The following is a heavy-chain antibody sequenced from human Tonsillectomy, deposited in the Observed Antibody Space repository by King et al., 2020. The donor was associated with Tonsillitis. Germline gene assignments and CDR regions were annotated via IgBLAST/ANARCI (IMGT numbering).Heavy chain of an antibody. V-gene: IGHV4-30-4*07. CDR3: ASADSSGYFYY. Sequence: QLQESGPGLVKPSQILSLTCAVSGGSISSGGYSWRWIRQPPGKGLEWIGYSYNNGNNYYNPSLKSRLTISEDTSKNQFSLNMTSVTDADTYVYYCASADSSGYFYYWGQGTLVTVSS. CDR2: SYNNGNN. J-gene: IGHJ4*02. D-gene: IGHD3-22*01. CDR1: GGSISSGGYS.